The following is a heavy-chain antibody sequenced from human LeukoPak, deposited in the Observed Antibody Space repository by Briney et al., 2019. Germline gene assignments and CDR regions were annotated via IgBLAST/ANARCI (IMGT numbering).Heavy chain of an antibody. V-gene: IGHV4-34*01. CDR1: GGSFSGYY. CDR3: AREGSYGYVVS. CDR2: INHSGST. D-gene: IGHD5-18*01. J-gene: IGHJ5*02. Sequence: SETLSLTCAVYGGSFSGYYWSWIRQPPGKGLEWIGEINHSGSTNYNPSLKSRVTISVDTSKNQFSLKLSSVTAADTAVYYCAREGSYGYVVSWGQGTLVTVSS.